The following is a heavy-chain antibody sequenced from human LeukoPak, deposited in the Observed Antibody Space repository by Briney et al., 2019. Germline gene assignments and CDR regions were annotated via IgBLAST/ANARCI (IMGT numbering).Heavy chain of an antibody. CDR3: ARLIVGATDY. V-gene: IGHV3-7*01. CDR2: IKQDGSEK. CDR1: GFTFSSFW. Sequence: GGSLRLSCAASGFTFSSFWLSWVRQAPGKGLEWVATIKQDGSEKYYVDSVKGRFTISRDNAKKSLYLQMNTLGAEDTAVYYCARLIVGATDYWGQGTLVTVSP. J-gene: IGHJ4*02. D-gene: IGHD1-26*01.